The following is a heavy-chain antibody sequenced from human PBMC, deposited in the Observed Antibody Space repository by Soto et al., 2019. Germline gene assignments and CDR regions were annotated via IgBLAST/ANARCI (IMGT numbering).Heavy chain of an antibody. Sequence: EVQLVESGGGLVQPGRSLRLSCAASGFTFDDYAMHWVRQAPGEGLEWVSGINWNSGSIGYADSVKGRFTISRDNAKNSLYLQMNSLRTKDTALYYCAKEKGFGGVRKGMDVWGQWTTVTVSS. V-gene: IGHV3-9*01. CDR2: INWNSGSI. CDR3: AKEKGFGGVRKGMDV. CDR1: GFTFDDYA. J-gene: IGHJ6*02. D-gene: IGHD3-16*01.